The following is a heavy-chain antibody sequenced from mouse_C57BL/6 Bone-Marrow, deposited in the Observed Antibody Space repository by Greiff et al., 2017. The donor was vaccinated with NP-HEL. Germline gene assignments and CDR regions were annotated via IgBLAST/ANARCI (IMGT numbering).Heavy chain of an antibody. CDR1: GFTFSSYG. CDR3: ARLPYGNYDDV. D-gene: IGHD2-1*01. J-gene: IGHJ1*03. V-gene: IGHV5-6*01. CDR2: ISSGGSYT. Sequence: EVKLVESGGDLVKPGGSLKLSCAASGFTFSSYGMSWVRQTPDKRLEWVATISSGGSYTYYPDSVKGRFTISRDNAKNTLYLQMSSLKSEDTAMYYCARLPYGNYDDVWGTGTTVTVSS.